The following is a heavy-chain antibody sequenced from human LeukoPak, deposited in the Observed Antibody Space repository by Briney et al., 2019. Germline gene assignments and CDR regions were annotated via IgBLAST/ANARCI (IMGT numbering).Heavy chain of an antibody. CDR2: MNPNSGNT. CDR1: GYTFTSYD. J-gene: IGHJ4*02. Sequence: ASVKVSCKASGYTFTSYDIKWVRQATGQGLEWMGWMNPNSGNTGYAQKFQGRVTMTRNTSISTAYMELSSLRSEDTAVYYCARRQGGGRIAVAALGYWGQGTLVTVSS. D-gene: IGHD6-19*01. CDR3: ARRQGGGRIAVAALGY. V-gene: IGHV1-8*01.